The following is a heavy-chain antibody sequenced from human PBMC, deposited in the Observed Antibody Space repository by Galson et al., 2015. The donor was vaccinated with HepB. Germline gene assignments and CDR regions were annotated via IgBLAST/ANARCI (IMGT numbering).Heavy chain of an antibody. Sequence: SVKVSCKASGYTFTSYGISWVRQASGQGLEWMGWISAYNGNTNYAQKLQGRVTMTTDTSTSTAYMELRSLRSDDTAVYYCARAGFVVVPAADFDYWGQGTLVTVSS. D-gene: IGHD2-2*01. CDR2: ISAYNGNT. J-gene: IGHJ4*02. CDR3: ARAGFVVVPAADFDY. CDR1: GYTFTSYG. V-gene: IGHV1-18*01.